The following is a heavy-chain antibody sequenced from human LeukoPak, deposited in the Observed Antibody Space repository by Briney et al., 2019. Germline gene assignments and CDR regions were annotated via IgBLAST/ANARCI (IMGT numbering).Heavy chain of an antibody. D-gene: IGHD3-22*01. Sequence: GGSLRLSCAASGFTFSSYWMHWVRQAPGKGLVWVSRINSDGSSTSYADSVKGRFTISRDNAKNTLYLQMNSLRAEDTAVYYCARRYYYDGSGYYSLAFDYWGQGTLVTVSS. CDR2: INSDGSST. J-gene: IGHJ4*02. CDR1: GFTFSSYW. CDR3: ARRYYYDGSGYYSLAFDY. V-gene: IGHV3-74*01.